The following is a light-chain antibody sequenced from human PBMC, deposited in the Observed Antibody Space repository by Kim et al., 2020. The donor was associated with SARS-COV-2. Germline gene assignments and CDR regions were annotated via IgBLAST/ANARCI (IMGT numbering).Light chain of an antibody. V-gene: IGLV3-1*01. CDR3: QAWDSSTRIV. Sequence: SPGQTASLTCSGDKVGDKYACWYQQRPGQSTVLVIYQDSTRPSGVPERFSGANSGNTATLTISGTQAMDEADYYCQAWDSSTRIVFGGGTQLTVL. CDR1: KVGDKY. CDR2: QDS. J-gene: IGLJ2*01.